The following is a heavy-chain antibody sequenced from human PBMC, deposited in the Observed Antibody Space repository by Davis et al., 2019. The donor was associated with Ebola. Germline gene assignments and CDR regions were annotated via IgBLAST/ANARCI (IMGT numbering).Heavy chain of an antibody. CDR3: AKDLDQWGYFYGMDV. D-gene: IGHD1-26*01. J-gene: IGHJ6*02. CDR2: TSSDGSNQ. Sequence: GESLKISCGASGFTFRTYGMHWVRQAPGKGLEWVAVTSSDGSNQYYADSVKGRFTISRDNSKNTLYLQMDSLRPEDTAVYYCAKDLDQWGYFYGMDVWGQGTMVTVYS. V-gene: IGHV3-30*18. CDR1: GFTFRTYG.